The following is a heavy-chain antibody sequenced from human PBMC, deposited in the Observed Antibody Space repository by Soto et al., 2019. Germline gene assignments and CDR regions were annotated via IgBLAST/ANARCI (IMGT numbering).Heavy chain of an antibody. D-gene: IGHD2-2*01. CDR3: GRCSSTSCHLGSDY. CDR2: ISYDGSNK. J-gene: IGHJ4*02. CDR1: GFTFSSYA. V-gene: IGHV3-30-3*01. Sequence: QVQLVESGGGVVQPGTSLRLSCVASGFTFSSYAMNWVRQAPVKGLEWVALISYDGSNKYYADSVKGRFTISRDSSKNTLYLQMNSLRDADTAFYYCGRCSSTSCHLGSDYWGQGTLVTVSS.